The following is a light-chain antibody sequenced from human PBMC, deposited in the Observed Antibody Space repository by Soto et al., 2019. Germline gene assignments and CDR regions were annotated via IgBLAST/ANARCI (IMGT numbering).Light chain of an antibody. V-gene: IGKV1-5*03. CDR1: QSISPW. CDR3: QQYERYPMT. Sequence: DSQMTQFPSTLSASVGDRVTITCRASQSISPWLAWYQQKPGKASKILISKASTLQSGVPTWFSGSGTATQLTMTISSLQPDDFSSYYCQQYERYPMTFGGGTKVEI. CDR2: KAS. J-gene: IGKJ4*01.